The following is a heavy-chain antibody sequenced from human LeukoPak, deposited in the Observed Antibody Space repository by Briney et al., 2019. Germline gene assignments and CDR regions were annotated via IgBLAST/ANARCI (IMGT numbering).Heavy chain of an antibody. CDR3: AREGYSSSFDY. J-gene: IGHJ4*02. D-gene: IGHD6-13*01. CDR1: GFTFSDYY. Sequence: GGSLRLSCAASGFTFSDYYMSWIRQAPGKGLECVSYISSSSSYTNYADSVKGRFTISRDNAKNSLYLQMNSLRAEDTAVYYCAREGYSSSFDYWGQGTLVTVSS. V-gene: IGHV3-11*05. CDR2: ISSSSSYT.